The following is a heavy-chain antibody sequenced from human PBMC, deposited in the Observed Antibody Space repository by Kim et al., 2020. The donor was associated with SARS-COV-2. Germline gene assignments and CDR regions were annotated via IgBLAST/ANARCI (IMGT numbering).Heavy chain of an antibody. CDR3: ARAVPDGYCSSTSCYNYWYFDL. J-gene: IGHJ2*01. CDR1: GGSISSYY. CDR2: IYYSGST. V-gene: IGHV4-59*01. Sequence: SETLSLTCTVSGGSISSYYWSWIRQPPGKGMEWIGYIYYSGSTNYNPSLKSRVTISVDTSKNQFSLKLSSVTAADTAVYYCARAVPDGYCSSTSCYNYWYFDLWGRGTLVTVSS. D-gene: IGHD2-2*02.